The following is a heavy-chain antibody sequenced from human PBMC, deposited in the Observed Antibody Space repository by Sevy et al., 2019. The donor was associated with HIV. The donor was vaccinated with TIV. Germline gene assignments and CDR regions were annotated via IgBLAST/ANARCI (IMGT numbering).Heavy chain of an antibody. J-gene: IGHJ4*02. CDR3: AREGCTKPHDC. V-gene: IGHV3-23*01. Sequence: GGSLRLSCAASGFTFSKYSMSWVRQPPGKGLEWVSTLSFGCGEINYADCVKGRFTISRDNSKSSVYLQMNNLRPEDTAVYYCAREGCTKPHDCWGQGTLVTVSS. D-gene: IGHD2-8*01. CDR1: GFTFSKYS. CDR2: LSFGCGEI.